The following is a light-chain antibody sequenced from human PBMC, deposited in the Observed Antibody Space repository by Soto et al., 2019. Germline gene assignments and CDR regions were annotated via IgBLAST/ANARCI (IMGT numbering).Light chain of an antibody. V-gene: IGKV1-33*01. CDR3: QQYVNLPLT. CDR2: EAS. Sequence: DIQMTQSPSSLSASVGDRVTITCQASQDITNYLNWYQQKPWKAPKLLIYEASSLETGVPSRFSGGGSGAHFTFTISSLQPEDFATYYCQQYVNLPLTFGGGTKVEVK. CDR1: QDITNY. J-gene: IGKJ4*01.